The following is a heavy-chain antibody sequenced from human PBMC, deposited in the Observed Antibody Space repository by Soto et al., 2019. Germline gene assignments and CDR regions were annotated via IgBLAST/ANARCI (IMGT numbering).Heavy chain of an antibody. D-gene: IGHD5-18*01. V-gene: IGHV1-18*01. J-gene: IGHJ5*02. Sequence: QVQLVQSGAEVKKPGASVKVSCKASGYTFTSYGISWVRQAPGQGLEWMGWISAYNGNTNYAQKLQGRVTLTTDTSTSTAYMEVRGLRSDDTAVYYCARGFPDTAMVIFPIAFDPWGQGTLVTVSS. CDR1: GYTFTSYG. CDR2: ISAYNGNT. CDR3: ARGFPDTAMVIFPIAFDP.